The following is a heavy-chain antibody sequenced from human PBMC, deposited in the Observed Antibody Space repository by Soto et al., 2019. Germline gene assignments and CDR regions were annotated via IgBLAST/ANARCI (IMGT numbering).Heavy chain of an antibody. J-gene: IGHJ5*02. CDR2: INPATGDT. Sequence: QIHLVQSGAEVRKPGASGRISCQASGYAFTTSAIHWVRQAPGQSLEWMGWINPATGDTKYSQNVRGRVTFALDTSATTAYMDLTSLASHDTAVYYCARAAGRSKLLPYFFDPWGQGTLVTVSS. CDR3: ARAAGRSKLLPYFFDP. V-gene: IGHV1-3*01. CDR1: GYAFTTSA. D-gene: IGHD6-13*01.